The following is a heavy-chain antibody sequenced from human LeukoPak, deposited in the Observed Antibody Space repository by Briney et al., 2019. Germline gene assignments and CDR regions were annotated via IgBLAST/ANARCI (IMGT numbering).Heavy chain of an antibody. CDR3: ARAPLGYCSSTSCYWFDP. D-gene: IGHD2-2*01. CDR2: INPNSGGT. Sequence: ASVKVSCKASGYTFTGYYMHWARQAPGQGLEWMGWINPNSGGTNYAQKFQGRVTMTRDTSISTAYMELSSLRSEDTAVYYCARAPLGYCSSTSCYWFDPWGQGTLVTVSS. J-gene: IGHJ5*02. V-gene: IGHV1-2*02. CDR1: GYTFTGYY.